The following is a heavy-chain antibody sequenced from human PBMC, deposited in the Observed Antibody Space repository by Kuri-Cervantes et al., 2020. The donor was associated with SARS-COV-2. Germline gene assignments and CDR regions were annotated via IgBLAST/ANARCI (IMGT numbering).Heavy chain of an antibody. V-gene: IGHV4-38-2*02. Sequence: ESLKISCTVSGGSISSYYWSWIRQPPGKGLEWIGSIYHSGSTYYNPSLKSRVTISVDTSKNQFSLRLTSVTAADTAVYYCARAPAPGYSSGWYCDYWGQGILVTVSS. D-gene: IGHD6-19*01. CDR2: IYHSGST. CDR1: GGSISSYY. CDR3: ARAPAPGYSSGWYCDY. J-gene: IGHJ4*02.